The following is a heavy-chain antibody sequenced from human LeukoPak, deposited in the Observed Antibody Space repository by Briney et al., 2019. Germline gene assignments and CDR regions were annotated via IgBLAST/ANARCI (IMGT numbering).Heavy chain of an antibody. D-gene: IGHD6-19*01. Sequence: GASVKVSCKASGYTFTGYYMHWVRQAPGQGLEWMGWINPNSGGINYAQKFQGRVTMTRDTSISTAYMELSRLRSDDTAVYYCARDQPLWGIVVDFGYYFDYWGQGTLVTVSS. CDR2: INPNSGGI. CDR3: ARDQPLWGIVVDFGYYFDY. V-gene: IGHV1-2*02. CDR1: GYTFTGYY. J-gene: IGHJ4*02.